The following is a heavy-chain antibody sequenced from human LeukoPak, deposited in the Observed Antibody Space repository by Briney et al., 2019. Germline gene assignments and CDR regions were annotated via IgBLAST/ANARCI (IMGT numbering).Heavy chain of an antibody. J-gene: IGHJ3*02. CDR1: GYTFTSYA. CDR3: AKQLTTVADHDAFDI. Sequence: ASVKVSCKASGYTFTSYAMNWVRQAPGQGLEWMGWINTNTRNPTYAQGFTGRFVFSLDTSVSTAYLQISSLKAEDTAVYYCAKQLTTVADHDAFDIWGQGTMVTVSS. CDR2: INTNTRNP. D-gene: IGHD4-23*01. V-gene: IGHV7-4-1*02.